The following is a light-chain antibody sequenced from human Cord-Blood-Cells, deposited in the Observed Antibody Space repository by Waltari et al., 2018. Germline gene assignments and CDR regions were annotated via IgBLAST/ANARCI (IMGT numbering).Light chain of an antibody. CDR2: DVS. Sequence: QSALTQPASVSGSPGQSITISCTGTSSDVGGYNYVSWYQQHPGKAPKLMIYDVSKRPSGGSSRFSGAKSGNTASLTISGLQAEDEADYYCSSDTSSSTHVVFGGGTKLTVL. J-gene: IGLJ2*01. CDR1: SSDVGGYNY. V-gene: IGLV2-14*01. CDR3: SSDTSSSTHVV.